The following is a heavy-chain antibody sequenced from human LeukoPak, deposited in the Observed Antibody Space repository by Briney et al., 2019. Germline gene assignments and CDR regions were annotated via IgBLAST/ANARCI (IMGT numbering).Heavy chain of an antibody. J-gene: IGHJ4*02. CDR2: IYYSGST. D-gene: IGHD6-19*01. Sequence: NPSETLSLSCTVSGGSISSSSYYWGWIRQPPGKGLEWIGSIYYSGSTYYNPSLKSRVTISVDTSKNQFSLKLSSVTAADTAVYYCARAHDDSSGWFFRGASLDYWGQGTLVTVSS. V-gene: IGHV4-39*07. CDR3: ARAHDDSSGWFFRGASLDY. CDR1: GGSISSSSYY.